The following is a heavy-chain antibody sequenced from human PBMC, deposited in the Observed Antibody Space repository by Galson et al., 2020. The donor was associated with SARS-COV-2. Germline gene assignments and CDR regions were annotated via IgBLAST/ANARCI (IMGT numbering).Heavy chain of an antibody. CDR3: ARNDIVVVPAATGAFDI. V-gene: IGHV4-31*03. D-gene: IGHD2-2*01. J-gene: IGHJ3*02. CDR2: IYYSGST. CDR1: GGSISSGGYY. Sequence: ETSETLSLTCTVSGGSISSGGYYCSWIRQHPGKGLEWIGYIYYSGSTYYNPSLKSRVTISVDTSKNQFSLKLSSVTAADTAVYYCARNDIVVVPAATGAFDIWGQGTMVTVSS.